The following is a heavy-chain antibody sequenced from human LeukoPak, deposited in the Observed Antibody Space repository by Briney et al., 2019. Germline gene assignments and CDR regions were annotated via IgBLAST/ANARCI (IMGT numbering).Heavy chain of an antibody. V-gene: IGHV3-23*01. Sequence: GGSLRLSCAASGFAFSSYAMTWVRQAPGKGLEWVSGINADGVDTNSADSEKGRFTISRDNSKNTLFLQMINLTAADTAIYYCAKDFDYGDYLWGPGTLVTVSS. D-gene: IGHD4-17*01. CDR1: GFAFSSYA. CDR2: INADGVDT. J-gene: IGHJ4*02. CDR3: AKDFDYGDYL.